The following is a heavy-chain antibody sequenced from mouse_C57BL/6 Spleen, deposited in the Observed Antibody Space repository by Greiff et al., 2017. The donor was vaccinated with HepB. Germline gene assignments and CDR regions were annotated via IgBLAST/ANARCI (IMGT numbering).Heavy chain of an antibody. CDR3: ARYGIYYGNYYYFDY. J-gene: IGHJ2*01. CDR2: ILPGSGST. Sequence: VQLQQSGAELMKPGASVKLSCKATGYTFTGYWIEWVKQRPGHGLEWIGEILPGSGSTNYNEKVKGKATFTADTSSNTAYMQLSSLTTEDSAIYYCARYGIYYGNYYYFDYWGQGTTLTVSS. CDR1: GYTFTGYW. D-gene: IGHD2-1*01. V-gene: IGHV1-9*01.